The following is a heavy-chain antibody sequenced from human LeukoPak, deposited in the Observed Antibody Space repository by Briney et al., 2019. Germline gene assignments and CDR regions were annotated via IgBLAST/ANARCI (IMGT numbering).Heavy chain of an antibody. Sequence: PSETLSLTCTVSGGSISSYYWSWIRQPPGKGLEWIGYIYYSGSTSYNPSLKSRATISVDTSKNQFSLKLSSVTAADTAVYYCARVKSVVVTSLFYFDYWGQGTLVTVSS. D-gene: IGHD2-21*02. CDR1: GGSISSYY. CDR2: IYYSGST. J-gene: IGHJ4*02. CDR3: ARVKSVVVTSLFYFDY. V-gene: IGHV4-59*01.